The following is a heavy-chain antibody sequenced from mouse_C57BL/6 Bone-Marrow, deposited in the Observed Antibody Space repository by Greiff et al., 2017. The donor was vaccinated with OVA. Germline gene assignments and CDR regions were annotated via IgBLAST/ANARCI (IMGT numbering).Heavy chain of an antibody. Sequence: EVQLQQSVAELARPGASVKLSCTASGFNIKNTYMHWVKQRPEQGLEWIGRIDPANGNTNYAPKFQGKATLTADTSSNTAYLQLSSLTSEDTAVYYGAYGFPYAMDYWGQGTSVTVSS. CDR1: GFNIKNTY. V-gene: IGHV14-3*01. CDR3: AYGFPYAMDY. CDR2: IDPANGNT. J-gene: IGHJ4*01. D-gene: IGHD1-1*01.